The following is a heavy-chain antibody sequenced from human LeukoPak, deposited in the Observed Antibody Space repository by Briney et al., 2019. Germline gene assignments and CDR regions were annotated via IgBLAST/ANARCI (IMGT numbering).Heavy chain of an antibody. D-gene: IGHD3-10*01. J-gene: IGHJ4*02. CDR1: GYSISRGYY. CDR2: IYDSGST. Sequence: SETLSLTCAVSGYSISRGYYWGWIRQPPGKGLEGFGSIYDSGSTFYNPSLRSRVTISADTSKNQFSLQLSSVTAAATPACYCPRGYYGAGRAQDNWGQGTLVTVSS. V-gene: IGHV4-38-2*01. CDR3: PRGYYGAGRAQDN.